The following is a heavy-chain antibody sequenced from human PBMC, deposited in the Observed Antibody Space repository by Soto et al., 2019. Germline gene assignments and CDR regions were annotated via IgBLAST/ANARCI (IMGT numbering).Heavy chain of an antibody. V-gene: IGHV3-7*01. CDR2: INQNEGEK. CDR3: ARGRPPSSGGNFDS. D-gene: IGHD3-10*01. CDR1: GFTFRNYW. J-gene: IGHJ4*02. Sequence: EVHLAESGGGLVQPGGSLRVSCTASGFTFRNYWMTWVRQAPGKGLEWVANINQNEGEKYYVDSVKGRFTISRDNAYNSLYLEMDNLRVDDSAVYFCARGRPPSSGGNFDSWDQGTLVSVSS.